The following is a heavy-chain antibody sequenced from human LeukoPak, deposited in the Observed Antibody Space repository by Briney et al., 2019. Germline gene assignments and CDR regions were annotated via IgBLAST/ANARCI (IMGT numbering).Heavy chain of an antibody. CDR2: IFPSGGEI. D-gene: IGHD2-8*02. CDR1: GFTFSTLA. J-gene: IGHJ4*02. Sequence: GGSLRLSCAASGFTFSTLAMIWVRQPPGKGLEWVSSIFPSGGEIHYADSVRGRFTISRDNSKSTLSLQMNSLRAEDTAIYYCATYRQVLLPFESWGQGTLVTVSS. CDR3: ATYRQVLLPFES. V-gene: IGHV3-23*01.